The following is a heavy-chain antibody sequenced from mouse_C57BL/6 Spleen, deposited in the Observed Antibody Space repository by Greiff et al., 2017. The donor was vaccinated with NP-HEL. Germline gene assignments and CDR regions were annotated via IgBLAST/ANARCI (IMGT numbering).Heavy chain of an antibody. Sequence: EVKLVESGGGLVKPGGSLKLSCAASGFTFSDYGMHWVRQAPEKGLEWVAYISSGSSTIYYADTVKGRFTISRDNAKNTLFLQMTSLRSEDTAMYYCARPGYYGSSHYAMDYWGQGTSVTVSS. CDR3: ARPGYYGSSHYAMDY. CDR2: ISSGSSTI. D-gene: IGHD1-1*01. J-gene: IGHJ4*01. V-gene: IGHV5-17*01. CDR1: GFTFSDYG.